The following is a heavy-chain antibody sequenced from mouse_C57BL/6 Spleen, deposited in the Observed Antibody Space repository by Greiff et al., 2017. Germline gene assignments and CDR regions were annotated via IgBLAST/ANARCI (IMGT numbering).Heavy chain of an antibody. V-gene: IGHV5-9*01. J-gene: IGHJ4*01. Sequence: EVMLVESGGGLVKPGGSLKLSCAASGFTFSSYTMSWVRQTPEKRLEWVATISGGGGNTYYPDSVKGRFTISRDNAKNTLYLQMSSLRSEDTALYYCARHGGSLYYYAMDYWGQGTSVTVSS. CDR2: ISGGGGNT. CDR1: GFTFSSYT. CDR3: ARHGGSLYYYAMDY.